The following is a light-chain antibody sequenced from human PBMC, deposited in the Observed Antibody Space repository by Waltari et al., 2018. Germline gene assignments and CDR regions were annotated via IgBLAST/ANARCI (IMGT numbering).Light chain of an antibody. CDR1: SSDVGRYIY. CDR2: EAT. Sequence: QSALTQPASVSGSPGQSVTISCTGTSSDVGRYIYVSWYQQQPDKAPRLIIYEATTWPSGVSKRFSGSKSGNTASLTISGLQAEDEADYYCSSYTSISTFVFGSGTKVTVL. J-gene: IGLJ1*01. CDR3: SSYTSISTFV. V-gene: IGLV2-14*01.